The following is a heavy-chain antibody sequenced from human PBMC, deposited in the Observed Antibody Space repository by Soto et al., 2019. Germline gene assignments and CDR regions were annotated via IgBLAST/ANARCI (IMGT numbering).Heavy chain of an antibody. CDR1: GFTFSSNW. CDR3: ARGSSSWYVSFGY. V-gene: IGHV3-74*01. D-gene: IGHD6-13*01. Sequence: PGGSLRLSCAASGFTFSSNWMHWVRQAPGKGLVWVSRINSDGSITSYADSVKGQFTISRDNAKNTLYLQMNSLRADDTAVYYCARGSSSWYVSFGYWGQGMLVTVSS. J-gene: IGHJ4*02. CDR2: INSDGSIT.